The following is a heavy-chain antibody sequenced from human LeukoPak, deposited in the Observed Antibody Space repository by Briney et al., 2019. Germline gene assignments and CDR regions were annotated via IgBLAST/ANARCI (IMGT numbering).Heavy chain of an antibody. CDR3: ARVYYYGSGSYEGFDY. CDR2: IWYDGSNK. D-gene: IGHD3-10*01. J-gene: IGHJ4*02. CDR1: GFTFSSYG. V-gene: IGHV3-33*08. Sequence: PGRSLRLSCAASGFTFSSYGMHWVRQAPGKGLEWVAVIWYDGSNKYYADSVKGRFTISRDNSKNTLYLQMNSLRAEDTAVYYCARVYYYGSGSYEGFDYWGQGTLVTVSS.